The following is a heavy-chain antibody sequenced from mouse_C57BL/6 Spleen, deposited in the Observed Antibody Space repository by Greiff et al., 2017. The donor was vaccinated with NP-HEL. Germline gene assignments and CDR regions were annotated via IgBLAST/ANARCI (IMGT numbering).Heavy chain of an antibody. CDR3: ARNSNSLFYAMDY. D-gene: IGHD2-5*01. Sequence: QVQLQQSGAELAKPGASAKLSCKASGYTFTSYWMHWVKQRPGQGLEWIGYINPSSGYTKYNQKFKDKATLTADKSSSTAYMQLSSLTYEDSAVYYCARNSNSLFYAMDYWGQGTSVTVSS. CDR1: GYTFTSYW. CDR2: INPSSGYT. J-gene: IGHJ4*01. V-gene: IGHV1-7*01.